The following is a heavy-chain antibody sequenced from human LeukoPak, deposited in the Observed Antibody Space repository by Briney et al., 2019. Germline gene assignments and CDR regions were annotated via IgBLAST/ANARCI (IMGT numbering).Heavy chain of an antibody. D-gene: IGHD1-26*01. CDR1: GFTFSSYA. V-gene: IGHV3-23*01. CDR3: AKDPEVGATYYFDY. J-gene: IGHJ4*02. CDR2: ISGSGGST. Sequence: GASLRLFCAASGFTFSSYAMSWVRQAPGKGLEWVSSISGSGGSTYYADSVKGRFTISRDNSKNTLYLQMNSLRAEDTAVYYCAKDPEVGATYYFDYWGQGTLVTVSS.